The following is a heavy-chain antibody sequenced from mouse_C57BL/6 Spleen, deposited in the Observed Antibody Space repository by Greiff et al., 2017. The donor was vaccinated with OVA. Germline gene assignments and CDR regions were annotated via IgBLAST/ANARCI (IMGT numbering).Heavy chain of an antibody. J-gene: IGHJ3*01. D-gene: IGHD2-4*01. Sequence: VQLQQPGAELVKPGASVKMSCKASGYTFTSYWITWVKQRPGQGLEWIGDIYPGSGSTNYNEKFKSKATLTVDTSSSTAYRQLSSLTSENSAVYYCARGRDYDDDEFAYWGQGTLVTVSA. CDR2: IYPGSGST. V-gene: IGHV1-55*01. CDR3: ARGRDYDDDEFAY. CDR1: GYTFTSYW.